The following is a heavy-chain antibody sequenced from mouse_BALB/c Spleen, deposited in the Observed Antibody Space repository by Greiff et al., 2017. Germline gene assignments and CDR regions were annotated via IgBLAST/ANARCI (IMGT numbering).Heavy chain of an antibody. Sequence: EVKLVESGGGLVKLGGSLKLSCAASGFTFSSYYMSWVRQTPEKRLELVAAINSNGGSTYYPDTVKGRFTISRDNAKNTLYLQMSSLKSEDTALYYCARHGTGYFDYWGQGTTLTVSS. CDR3: ARHGTGYFDY. D-gene: IGHD4-1*01. CDR2: INSNGGST. CDR1: GFTFSSYY. J-gene: IGHJ2*01. V-gene: IGHV5-6-2*01.